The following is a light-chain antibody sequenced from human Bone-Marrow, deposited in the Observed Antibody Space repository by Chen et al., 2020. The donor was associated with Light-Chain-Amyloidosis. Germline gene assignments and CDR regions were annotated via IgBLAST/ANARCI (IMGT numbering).Light chain of an antibody. V-gene: IGLV3-19*01. J-gene: IGLJ3*02. Sequence: SSELTQDPPLSVALGQTVRITCQGDSLRSYYASWYQQKPGQAPVLVIYGKNNRPSGIPDRFSGSSSGNTASLTITGAQAEDEADYYCNSRDSSGNHWVFGGGTKLTVL. CDR2: GKN. CDR3: NSRDSSGNHWV. CDR1: SLRSYY.